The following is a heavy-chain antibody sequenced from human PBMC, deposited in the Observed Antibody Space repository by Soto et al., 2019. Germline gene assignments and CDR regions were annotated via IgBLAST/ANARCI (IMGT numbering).Heavy chain of an antibody. Sequence: QVQLVQSGAEVKKPGASVKVSCKASGYTFTSYGISWVRQAPGQGLEWMGWISAYNGNTNYAQKRQGRVTMTTXXSXSXXYMELRSLRSDDTAVYYCARCLAAVAGASYYGMDVWGQGTTVTVSS. J-gene: IGHJ6*02. CDR3: ARCLAAVAGASYYGMDV. D-gene: IGHD6-19*01. CDR1: GYTFTSYG. CDR2: ISAYNGNT. V-gene: IGHV1-18*01.